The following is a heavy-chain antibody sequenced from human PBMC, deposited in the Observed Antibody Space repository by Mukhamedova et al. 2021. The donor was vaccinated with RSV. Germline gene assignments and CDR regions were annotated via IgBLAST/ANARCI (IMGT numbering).Heavy chain of an antibody. D-gene: IGHD2-2*01. CDR3: ARENQLLLHYYYYMDV. J-gene: IGHJ6*03. V-gene: IGHV4-30-2*04. Sequence: KSRVTISVDTSKNQFSLKLSSVTAADTAVYYCARENQLLLHYYYYMDVWGQGTTVTVSS.